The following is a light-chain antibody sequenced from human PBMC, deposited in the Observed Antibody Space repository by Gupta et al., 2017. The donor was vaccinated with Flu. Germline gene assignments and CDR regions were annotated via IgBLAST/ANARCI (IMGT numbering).Light chain of an antibody. CDR1: NSDMGSYNY. CDR3: SSCTSSTTVV. J-gene: IGLJ2*01. V-gene: IGLV2-14*01. Sequence: TNSDMGSYNYVSWYQQHPGKAPKLLIYGVTNRPSGVSNRFSGSKSGDTASLTISGLQAEDEADYYCSSCTSSTTVVFGGGTKLTVL. CDR2: GVT.